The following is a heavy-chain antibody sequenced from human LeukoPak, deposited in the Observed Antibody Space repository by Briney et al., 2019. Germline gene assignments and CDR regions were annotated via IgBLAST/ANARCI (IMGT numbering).Heavy chain of an antibody. Sequence: ASVKVSCKTSGYTFFSYGITWVRQAPGQGLEWMGWISAYNDNTNYAQKFQGRLTMTTDSSTSTVYMELRSLRSDDTAVYYCARDRGGSGSYHHYDAFAVWGQGTVVTVSS. J-gene: IGHJ3*01. D-gene: IGHD3-10*01. V-gene: IGHV1-18*04. CDR2: ISAYNDNT. CDR1: GYTFFSYG. CDR3: ARDRGGSGSYHHYDAFAV.